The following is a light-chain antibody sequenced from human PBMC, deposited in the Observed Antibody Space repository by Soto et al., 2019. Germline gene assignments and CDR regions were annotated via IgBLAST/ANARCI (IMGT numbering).Light chain of an antibody. V-gene: IGKV3-15*01. CDR3: QQYKNWPCT. J-gene: IGKJ1*01. CDR2: GAS. Sequence: EIVMTQSPATLSVSPGERATLSCRASQSVSSNLAWYQQKPGQAPRLLIYGASTRATGIPARFSVSGSGTDFTLTISSLQSEDFAVYYCQQYKNWPCTFGQGTNVEIK. CDR1: QSVSSN.